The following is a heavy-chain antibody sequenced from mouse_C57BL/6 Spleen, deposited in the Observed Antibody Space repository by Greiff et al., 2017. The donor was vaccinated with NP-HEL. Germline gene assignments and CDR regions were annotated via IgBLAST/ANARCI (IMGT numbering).Heavy chain of an antibody. CDR2: IYPRSGNT. V-gene: IGHV1-81*01. CDR3: AGYSNYEGGYYAMDY. D-gene: IGHD2-5*01. J-gene: IGHJ4*01. CDR1: GYTFTSYG. Sequence: VKLVESGAELARPGASVKLSCKASGYTFTSYGISWVKQRTGQGLEWIGEIYPRSGNTYYNEKFKGKATLTADKSSSTAYMELRSLTSEDSAVYFCAGYSNYEGGYYAMDYWGQGTSVTVSS.